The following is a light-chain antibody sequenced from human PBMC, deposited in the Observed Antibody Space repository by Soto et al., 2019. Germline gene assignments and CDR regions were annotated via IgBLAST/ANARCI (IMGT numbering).Light chain of an antibody. V-gene: IGLV2-8*01. CDR2: EVN. CDR1: SSDVGGYNY. Sequence: QSALTQPPSASGSPGQSLTISCTGTSSDVGGYNYVFWYQQHPGKAPKLMIYEVNKRPSGVPDRFSGSKSGNTASLTVSGLQAEDEADYHCSSYTSNSALGVFGGGTKLTVL. CDR3: SSYTSNSALGV. J-gene: IGLJ3*02.